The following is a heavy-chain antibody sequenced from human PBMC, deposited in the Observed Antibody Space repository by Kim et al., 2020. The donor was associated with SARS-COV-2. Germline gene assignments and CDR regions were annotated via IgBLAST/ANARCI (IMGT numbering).Heavy chain of an antibody. J-gene: IGHJ4*02. Sequence: SETLSLTCTVSGGSISSSSYYWGWIRQPPGKGLEWIGSIYYSGSTYYNPSLKSRVTISVDTSKNQFSLKLSSVTAADTAVYYCARRGFSVATAKGRYDYWGQGTLVTVSS. CDR1: GGSISSSSYY. D-gene: IGHD5-12*01. V-gene: IGHV4-39*01. CDR2: IYYSGST. CDR3: ARRGFSVATAKGRYDY.